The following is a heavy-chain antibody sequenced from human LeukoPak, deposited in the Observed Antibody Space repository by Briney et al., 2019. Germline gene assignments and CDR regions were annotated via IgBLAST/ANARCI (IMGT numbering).Heavy chain of an antibody. CDR2: ISWNSGSI. V-gene: IGHV3-9*01. D-gene: IGHD3-9*01. CDR1: GFTFDDYA. CDR3: AQGGRYFDWLIDY. J-gene: IGHJ4*02. Sequence: PGGSLRLSCAASGFTFDDYAMHWVRQAPGKGLKWVSGISWNSGSIGYADSVKGRFTISRDNAKNSLYLQMNSLRAEDTALYYCAQGGRYFDWLIDYWGQGTLVTVSS.